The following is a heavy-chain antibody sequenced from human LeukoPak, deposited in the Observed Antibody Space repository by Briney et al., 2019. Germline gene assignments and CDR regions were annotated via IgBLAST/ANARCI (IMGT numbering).Heavy chain of an antibody. Sequence: PSETLSLTCTVSGDSISSRSFYWDWIRQPPGKGLEWIGSIYYSGSTYYNPSLKSRVTISVDTSKNQFSLKLTSVTAADTAVYYCARRLAVTGRYYFDYWGPGTLVTVSS. CDR2: IYYSGST. D-gene: IGHD6-19*01. J-gene: IGHJ4*02. V-gene: IGHV4-39*01. CDR1: GDSISSRSFY. CDR3: ARRLAVTGRYYFDY.